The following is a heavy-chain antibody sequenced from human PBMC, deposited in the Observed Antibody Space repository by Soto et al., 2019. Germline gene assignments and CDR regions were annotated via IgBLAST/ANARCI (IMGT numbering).Heavy chain of an antibody. CDR2: ISYDGSNK. CDR3: AKDFIPVVTDAFDI. V-gene: IGHV3-30*18. Sequence: GGSLRLSCAASGFTFSSYGMHWVRQAPGRGMEWVAVISYDGSNKYYADSVKGRFTISRDKSKNTLYLQMNSMIAEDTAVYYCAKDFIPVVTDAFDIWGQGTMVTVSS. J-gene: IGHJ3*02. CDR1: GFTFSSYG. D-gene: IGHD3-22*01.